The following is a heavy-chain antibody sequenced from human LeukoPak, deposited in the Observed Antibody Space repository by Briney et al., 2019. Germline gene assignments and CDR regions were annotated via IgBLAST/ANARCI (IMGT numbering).Heavy chain of an antibody. CDR3: ARSYYDSSGYFVGVFDY. CDR1: GGSISSSSYY. V-gene: IGHV4-39*01. Sequence: SETLSLTCTVSGGSISSSSYYWGWIRQPPGKGLEWIGSIYYSGSTYYNPSLKSRVTISVDTSKNQFSLKLSSVTAADTAVYYCARSYYDSSGYFVGVFDYWGQGTLVTVSS. CDR2: IYYSGST. J-gene: IGHJ4*02. D-gene: IGHD3-22*01.